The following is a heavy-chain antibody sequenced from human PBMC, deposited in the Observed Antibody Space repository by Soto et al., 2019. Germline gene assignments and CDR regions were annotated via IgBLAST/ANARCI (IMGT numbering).Heavy chain of an antibody. J-gene: IGHJ6*03. Sequence: ASVKVSCKASGGTFSSYTISWVRQAPGQGLEWMGRIIPILGIANYAQKFQGRVTITADKSTSTAYMELSSLRSEDTAVYYCARDQWFGEPYYYYMDVRGKGTTVTVSS. CDR2: IIPILGIA. D-gene: IGHD3-10*01. V-gene: IGHV1-69*04. CDR3: ARDQWFGEPYYYYMDV. CDR1: GGTFSSYT.